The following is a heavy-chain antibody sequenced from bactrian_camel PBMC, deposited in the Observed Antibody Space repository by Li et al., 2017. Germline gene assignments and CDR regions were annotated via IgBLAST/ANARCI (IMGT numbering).Heavy chain of an antibody. V-gene: IGHV3S40*01. CDR2: ITNGGTAT. CDR1: GYTFSSYA. CDR3: SMQLGYACAQS. D-gene: IGHD1*01. Sequence: QLVESGGGSVQSGGSLRLSCVASGYTFSSYAMTWVRQAPGKGLEWVSLITNGGTATYYLDSVKGRFTISRADLDARVYLQMDAQKPEDTGMYYCSMQLGYACAQSWGQGTQVTVS. J-gene: IGHJ4*01.